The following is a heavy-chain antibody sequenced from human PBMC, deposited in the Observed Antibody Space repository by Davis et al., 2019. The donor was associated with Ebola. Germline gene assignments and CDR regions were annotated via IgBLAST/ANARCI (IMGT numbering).Heavy chain of an antibody. V-gene: IGHV3-53*01. Sequence: GGSLRLSCAASGFSVSSNYMNWARQAPGKGLEWVSAVNSAGTYPYYADSVKGRFTISRDTSTVYLQMNYLRVEDTAVYYCARIEAYGAGNYFEYWGQGTLVTISS. D-gene: IGHD3-10*01. CDR1: GFSVSSNY. CDR2: NSAGTYP. CDR3: ARIEAYGAGNYFEY. J-gene: IGHJ4*02.